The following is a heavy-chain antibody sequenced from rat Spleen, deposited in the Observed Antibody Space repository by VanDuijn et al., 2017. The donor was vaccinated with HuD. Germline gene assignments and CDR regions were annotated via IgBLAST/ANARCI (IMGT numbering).Heavy chain of an antibody. CDR3: TREETLYWYFDF. CDR1: GFIFSDYY. V-gene: IGHV5-25*01. D-gene: IGHD3-4*01. Sequence: EVQLVESGGGLVQPGRSLKLSCAASGFIFSDYYMAWVRQAPTKGLEWVASISTGGGNTYYRDSVKGRFTISRDNAQNTLYLQMNSLRSEDTATYFCTREETLYWYFDFWGPGTMVTVSS. J-gene: IGHJ1*01. CDR2: ISTGGGNT.